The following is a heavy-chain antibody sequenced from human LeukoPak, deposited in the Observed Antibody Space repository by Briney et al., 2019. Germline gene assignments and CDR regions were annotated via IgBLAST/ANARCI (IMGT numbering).Heavy chain of an antibody. J-gene: IGHJ3*02. D-gene: IGHD6-19*01. CDR1: GFTFTTYA. Sequence: EGSLRLSCAVSGFTFTTYAMHWVRQAPGKGLEWVAVISYDGSDTYFADSVKGRFTTSRDKSKNTLYLQMNSLRTEDTAVYYCARDRRRYSSGWEDYAFDIWGQGTMVTVSS. V-gene: IGHV3-30*04. CDR3: ARDRRRYSSGWEDYAFDI. CDR2: ISYDGSDT.